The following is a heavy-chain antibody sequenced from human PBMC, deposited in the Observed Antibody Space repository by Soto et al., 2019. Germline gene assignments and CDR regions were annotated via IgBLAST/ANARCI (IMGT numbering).Heavy chain of an antibody. V-gene: IGHV3-23*01. D-gene: IGHD3-10*01. CDR2: ISGGGAST. CDR1: GLTFSNYA. J-gene: IGHJ3*02. Sequence: HPGGSLRLSCAVPGLTFSNYAMSWVRQSPGKGLEWVSAISGGGASTYYADSVQGRFTISRDNSNNTLFLQMNSLRAEDTAMYYCAKDATGSYYSSPFDIWGQGTMVTVSS. CDR3: AKDATGSYYSSPFDI.